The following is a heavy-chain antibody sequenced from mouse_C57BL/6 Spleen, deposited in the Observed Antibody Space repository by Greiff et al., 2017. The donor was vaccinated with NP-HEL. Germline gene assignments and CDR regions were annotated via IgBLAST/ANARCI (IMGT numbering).Heavy chain of an antibody. Sequence: EVKLVESGGGLVQPKGSLKLSCAASGFSFNTYAMNWVRQAPGKGLEWVARIRSKSNNYATYYADSVKDRFTISRDDSESMLYLQMNNLKTEDTAMYYCVRHAIYGPSYYDAMDYWGQGTSVTVSS. J-gene: IGHJ4*01. CDR2: IRSKSNNYAT. CDR1: GFSFNTYA. CDR3: VRHAIYGPSYYDAMDY. D-gene: IGHD1-1*02. V-gene: IGHV10-1*01.